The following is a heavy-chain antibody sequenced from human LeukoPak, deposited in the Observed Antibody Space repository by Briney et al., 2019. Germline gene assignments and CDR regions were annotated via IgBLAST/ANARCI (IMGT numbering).Heavy chain of an antibody. CDR3: ARDPGPLIRFLESGGYYYYYGMDV. V-gene: IGHV1-3*01. CDR1: GYTFTSYA. Sequence: AASVRVSCKASGYTFTSYAMHWVRQAPGQRLEWMGWINAGNGNTKYSQKLQGRVTMTTDTSTSTAYMELRSLRSDDTAVYYCARDPGPLIRFLESGGYYYYYGMDVWGQGTTVTVSS. D-gene: IGHD3-3*01. CDR2: INAGNGNT. J-gene: IGHJ6*02.